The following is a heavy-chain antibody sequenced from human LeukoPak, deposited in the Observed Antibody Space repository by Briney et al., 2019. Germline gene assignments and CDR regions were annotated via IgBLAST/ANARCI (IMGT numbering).Heavy chain of an antibody. Sequence: GGSLRLSCAASGFTFDDYGMSWVRHAPGKGLEWVSGINWNGGSTGYADSVKGRFTISRDNAKNSLYLQMNSLRAEDTAVYYCARGHWLDSFDYWGQGTLVTVSS. CDR1: GFTFDDYG. D-gene: IGHD6-19*01. J-gene: IGHJ4*02. CDR3: ARGHWLDSFDY. CDR2: INWNGGST. V-gene: IGHV3-20*04.